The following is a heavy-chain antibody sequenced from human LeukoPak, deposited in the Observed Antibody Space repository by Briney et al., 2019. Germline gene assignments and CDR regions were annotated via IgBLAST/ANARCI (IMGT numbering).Heavy chain of an antibody. V-gene: IGHV3-30*02. D-gene: IGHD3-10*01. CDR1: GFTFSSYG. J-gene: IGHJ5*02. Sequence: GGSLRLSCAASGFTFSSYGMHWVRQAPGKGLEWVAFIRYDGSNKYYADSVKGRFTISRDNSKNTLYLQMNSLKTDDTAVYYCTIPHWQRAANWFDPWGQGTLVTVSS. CDR3: TIPHWQRAANWFDP. CDR2: IRYDGSNK.